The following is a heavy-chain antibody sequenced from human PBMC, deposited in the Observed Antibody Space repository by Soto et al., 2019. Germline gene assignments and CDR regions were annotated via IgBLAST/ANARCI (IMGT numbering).Heavy chain of an antibody. CDR3: ARGLQYSSSSHYYYYYGMDV. V-gene: IGHV4-34*01. CDR1: GGSFSGYY. D-gene: IGHD6-13*01. Sequence: KPSETLSLTCAVYGGSFSGYYWSWIRQPPGKGLEWVGEINHSGSTNYNPSFKSRVTISVDTSKNQFSLKLSSVTAADTAVYYCARGLQYSSSSHYYYYYGMDVWGQGTTVTVSS. J-gene: IGHJ6*02. CDR2: INHSGST.